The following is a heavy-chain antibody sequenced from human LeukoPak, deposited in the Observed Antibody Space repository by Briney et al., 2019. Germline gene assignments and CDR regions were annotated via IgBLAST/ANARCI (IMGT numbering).Heavy chain of an antibody. CDR1: GFTFSSYA. CDR2: ISGSGGST. V-gene: IGHV3-23*01. CDR3: AKDFGLGYCSGGSCYSHPSLDAFDI. D-gene: IGHD2-15*01. J-gene: IGHJ3*02. Sequence: GGSLGLSCAASGFTFSSYAMSWVRQAPGKGLEWVSAISGSGGSTYYADSVKGRFTISRDNSKNTLYLQMNSLRAEDTAVYYCAKDFGLGYCSGGSCYSHPSLDAFDIWGQGTMVTVSS.